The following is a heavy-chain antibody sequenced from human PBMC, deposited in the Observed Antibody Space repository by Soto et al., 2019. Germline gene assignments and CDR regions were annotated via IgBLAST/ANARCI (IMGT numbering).Heavy chain of an antibody. CDR1: GFTFSGSA. CDR2: IRSKANSYAT. CDR3: TRRTTGTAMDV. Sequence: EVQLVESGGGLVQPGGSLKLSCAASGFTFSGSAMHWVRQASGKGLEWVGRIRSKANSYATAYAASVKGRFTISRDDSKNTAYLQMNSLKTEDTAVYYCTRRTTGTAMDVWGKGTTVTVSS. D-gene: IGHD4-17*01. J-gene: IGHJ6*03. V-gene: IGHV3-73*01.